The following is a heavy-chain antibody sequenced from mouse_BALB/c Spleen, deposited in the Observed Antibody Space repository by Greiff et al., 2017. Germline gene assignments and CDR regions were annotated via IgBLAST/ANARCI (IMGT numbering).Heavy chain of an antibody. J-gene: IGHJ2*01. CDR1: GYTFTSYV. D-gene: IGHD1-2*01. Sequence: EVKLMESGPELVKPGASVKMSCKASGYTFTSYVMHWVKQKPGQGLEWIGYINPYNDGTKYNETFKGKATLTSDKSSSTAYMELSSLTSEDSAVDYGARCHHVVYYGHFDYWGQGTTLTVSS. CDR3: ARCHHVVYYGHFDY. V-gene: IGHV1-14*01. CDR2: INPYNDGT.